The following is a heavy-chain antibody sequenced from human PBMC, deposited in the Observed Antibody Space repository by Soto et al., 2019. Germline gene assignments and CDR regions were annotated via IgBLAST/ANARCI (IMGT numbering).Heavy chain of an antibody. V-gene: IGHV3-23*01. D-gene: IGHD3-22*01. CDR1: GFTFAGYA. CDR3: AKDDNYYSSGYYYSGYSDY. Sequence: EVQLLESGGGLVQPGGSLRLSCAASGFTFAGYAMSWVRQAPGKGLEWVSDMSGSGGSTYYADSVKGRFTISRDNSKNTLYLQMNSLRDEDTAVCYCAKDDNYYSSGYYYSGYSDYWGQGTLVPVSA. CDR2: MSGSGGST. J-gene: IGHJ4*02.